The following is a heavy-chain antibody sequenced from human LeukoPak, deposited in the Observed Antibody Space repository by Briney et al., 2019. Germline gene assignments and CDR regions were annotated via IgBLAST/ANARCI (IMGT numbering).Heavy chain of an antibody. CDR3: ARAVTYYYDRTYYFDY. J-gene: IGHJ4*02. Sequence: GGSLRLSCAASGFTFSSYWMSWVRQAPGKGLEWVANIKQDGSEKYYVDSVKGRFTISRDNAKNSLYLQMNSLRAEDTAVYYCARAVTYYYDRTYYFDYWGQGTLVTVSS. CDR1: GFTFSSYW. CDR2: IKQDGSEK. V-gene: IGHV3-7*04. D-gene: IGHD3-22*01.